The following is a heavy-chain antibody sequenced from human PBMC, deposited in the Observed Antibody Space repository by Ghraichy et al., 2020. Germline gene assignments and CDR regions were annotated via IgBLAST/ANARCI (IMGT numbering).Heavy chain of an antibody. CDR2: IYYSGST. Sequence: SETLSLTCTVSGGSVSSGSYYWTWIRQPPGKGLEWIGYIYYSGSTNYNPSLKSRVTISVDTSKNQFSLKLSSVTAADTAVYYCAGASGYCSAGTCYSFDPWGQGTLVTVSS. D-gene: IGHD2-15*01. CDR1: GGSVSSGSYY. CDR3: AGASGYCSAGTCYSFDP. J-gene: IGHJ5*02. V-gene: IGHV4-61*01.